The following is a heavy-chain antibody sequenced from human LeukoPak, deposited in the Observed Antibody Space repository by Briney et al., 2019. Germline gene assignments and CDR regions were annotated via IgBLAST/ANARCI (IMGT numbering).Heavy chain of an antibody. J-gene: IGHJ4*02. Sequence: SETLSLTCTVSVGSISSYYWRWIRQPPGKGLEWIGYIYYSGSTNYNPSLKSRVTISVDTSKNQFSLKLSYVTVAETAVYYCARENWGTADYWGQGTLVTVSP. D-gene: IGHD7-27*01. CDR3: ARENWGTADY. V-gene: IGHV4-59*01. CDR1: VGSISSYY. CDR2: IYYSGST.